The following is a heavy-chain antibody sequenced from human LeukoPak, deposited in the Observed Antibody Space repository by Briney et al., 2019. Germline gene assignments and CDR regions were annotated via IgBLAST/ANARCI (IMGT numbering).Heavy chain of an antibody. J-gene: IGHJ4*02. CDR2: IYTSGST. CDR3: ARGPVAAAAKEDDY. D-gene: IGHD6-13*01. CDR1: GGSISSYY. Sequence: MASETLSLTCTVSGGSISSYYWSWIRQPPGKGLEWIGRIYTSGSTNYNPSLKSRVTMSVDTSKNQFSLKLSSVTAADTAVYYCARGPVAAAAKEDDYWGQGTLVTVSS. V-gene: IGHV4-4*07.